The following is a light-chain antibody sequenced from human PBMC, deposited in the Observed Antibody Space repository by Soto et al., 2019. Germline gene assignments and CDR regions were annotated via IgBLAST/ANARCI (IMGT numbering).Light chain of an antibody. CDR2: KAS. CDR3: QQYNSYPWT. CDR1: QTIDSW. V-gene: IGKV1-5*03. J-gene: IGKJ1*01. Sequence: DIQMTQSPSTLSASVGDRVTITCRASQTIDSWLAWYQQKPGKAPKLLIYKASTLESGVPSNFSGSGSGTEFTLSISSLQPEDFATYYRQQYNSYPWTFGQGTKV.